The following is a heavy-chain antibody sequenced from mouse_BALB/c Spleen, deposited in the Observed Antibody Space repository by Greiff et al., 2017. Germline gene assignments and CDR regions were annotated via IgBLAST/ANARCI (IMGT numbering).Heavy chain of an antibody. Sequence: QVHVKQSGAELVRPGSSVKISCKASGYAFSSYWMNWVKQRPGQGLEWIGQIYPGDGDTNYNGKFKGKATLTADKSSSTAYMQLSSLTSEDSAVYFCARGVTHYWGQGTSVTVSS. D-gene: IGHD2-1*01. V-gene: IGHV1-80*01. J-gene: IGHJ4*01. CDR2: IYPGDGDT. CDR3: ARGVTHY. CDR1: GYAFSSYW.